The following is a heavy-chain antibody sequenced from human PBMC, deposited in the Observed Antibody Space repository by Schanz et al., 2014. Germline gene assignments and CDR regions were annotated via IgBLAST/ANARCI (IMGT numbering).Heavy chain of an antibody. CDR1: GFSVSTNY. V-gene: IGHV3-66*01. CDR2: IYGGGIT. J-gene: IGHJ4*02. CDR3: ASLYDREYFDY. Sequence: EVQLVESGGGLVQPGGSLRLSCAVSGFSVSTNYMSWVRQAPGKGLEWVSVIYGGGITYNADSVKGRFAISRDRSRNTLSLQMNSLRAEDTAVYYCASLYDREYFDYWGQGTLVTVSS. D-gene: IGHD2-8*01.